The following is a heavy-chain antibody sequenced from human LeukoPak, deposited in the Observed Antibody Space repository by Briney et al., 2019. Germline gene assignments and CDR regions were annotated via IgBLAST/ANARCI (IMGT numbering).Heavy chain of an antibody. Sequence: PGRSLRLSCGASGFTFSSYDMHWVRRAPGKGLEWVAGIRYDGRHTYHADSVKGRFTISRDNSKNTLYLQMNSLRAEDTAVYYCAKDLDHWLLGHWGQGTLVTVSS. V-gene: IGHV3-30*18. CDR1: GFTFSSYD. D-gene: IGHD6-19*01. J-gene: IGHJ4*02. CDR2: IRYDGRHT. CDR3: AKDLDHWLLGH.